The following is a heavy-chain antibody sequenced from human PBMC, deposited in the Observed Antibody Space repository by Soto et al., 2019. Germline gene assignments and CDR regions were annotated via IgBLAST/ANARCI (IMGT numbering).Heavy chain of an antibody. J-gene: IGHJ3*02. D-gene: IGHD1-26*01. CDR3: ARLGGATRDAFDI. V-gene: IGHV4-39*01. Sequence: SETLSLTCTVSGGSISSSSYYWGWIRQPPGKGLEWIGSIYYSGSTYYNLSLKSRVTISVDTSKNQFSLKLSSVTAADTAVYYCARLGGATRDAFDIWGQGTMVTVSS. CDR1: GGSISSSSYY. CDR2: IYYSGST.